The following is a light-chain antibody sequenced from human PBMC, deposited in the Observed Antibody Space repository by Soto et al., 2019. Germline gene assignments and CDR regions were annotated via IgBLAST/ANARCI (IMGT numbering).Light chain of an antibody. CDR3: QQYNSYSYT. J-gene: IGKJ2*01. CDR2: KAS. Sequence: DIQMTQSPSTLSAAVGDRVTITCQASQSISSWLAWYQQKPGKAPKLLIYKASSLRSGVPSRFSGSGSGTEFTLTISSLQPDDFATYYCQQYNSYSYTFGQGTKLEIK. CDR1: QSISSW. V-gene: IGKV1-5*03.